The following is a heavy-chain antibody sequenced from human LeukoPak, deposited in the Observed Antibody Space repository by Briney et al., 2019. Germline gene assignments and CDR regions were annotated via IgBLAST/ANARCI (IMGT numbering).Heavy chain of an antibody. CDR2: VYYSGST. CDR3: ASNTGTVF. J-gene: IGHJ4*02. Sequence: SETLSLTCTVSGDFITAYYWSWIRQPPGKGLEWIGYVYYSGSTEYNPSLRSRVTISLEMSKHQFSLILTSVTAADTAVYYCASNTGTVFWGQGALVTVSS. CDR1: GDFITAYY. D-gene: IGHD7-27*01. V-gene: IGHV4-59*01.